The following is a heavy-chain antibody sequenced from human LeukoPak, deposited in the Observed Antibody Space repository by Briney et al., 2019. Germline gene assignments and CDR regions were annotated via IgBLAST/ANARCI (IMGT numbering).Heavy chain of an antibody. D-gene: IGHD2-15*01. V-gene: IGHV4-4*07. Sequence: SETLSLTCTVSGGSISSYYWSWIRQPAGKGLEWIGRIYTSGSTNYNLSLKSRVTMSVDTSKNQFSLKLSSVTAADTAVYYCARPAADAEYFQHWGQGTLVTVSS. CDR3: ARPAADAEYFQH. CDR1: GGSISSYY. J-gene: IGHJ1*01. CDR2: IYTSGST.